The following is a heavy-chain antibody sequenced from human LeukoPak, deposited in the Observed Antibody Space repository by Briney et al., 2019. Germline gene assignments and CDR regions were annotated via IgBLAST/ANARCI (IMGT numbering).Heavy chain of an antibody. V-gene: IGHV2-5*02. Sequence: SGPALVKPTQTLTLTCTFSGFSLSTSEVGVGWIRQTPGKALEWLALIYWDDDKRYSPSLMSRLTISKDTSKDQVVLTMTNMDPVDTATYYCAHTPTSGFDSWGQGTLVTVPS. CDR1: GFSLSTSEVG. CDR3: AHTPTSGFDS. CDR2: IYWDDDK. J-gene: IGHJ4*02.